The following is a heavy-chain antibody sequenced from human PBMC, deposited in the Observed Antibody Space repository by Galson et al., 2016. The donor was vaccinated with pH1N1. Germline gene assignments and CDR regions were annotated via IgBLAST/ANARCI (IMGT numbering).Heavy chain of an antibody. CDR1: GFTFTAYR. V-gene: IGHV3-21*01. Sequence: SLRLSCAASGFTFTAYRMNWVRQAPGKGLEWVASITSNSFHIYYTDSVRGRFTISRDNAKNSLYLHMHSLSAEDTAVYYCARDPGRPRLFYMDVWGQGTTVTVS. CDR3: ARDPGRPRLFYMDV. CDR2: ITSNSFHI. D-gene: IGHD1-26*01. J-gene: IGHJ6*03.